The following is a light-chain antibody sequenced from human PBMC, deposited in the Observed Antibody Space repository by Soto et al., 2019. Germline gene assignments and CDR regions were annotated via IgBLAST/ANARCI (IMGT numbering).Light chain of an antibody. CDR3: QQYSSSPLT. V-gene: IGKV3-20*01. CDR2: GTS. CDR1: QSVTNNY. Sequence: EIVLTQSPGTLSLSPGERATLSCRASQSVTNNYLAWYQRKPGQPPRLLIYGTSYRSTDIPRRFSGSGSGTDFTLTITRLEPEDFAVYYCQQYSSSPLTFGQGTKVEIK. J-gene: IGKJ1*01.